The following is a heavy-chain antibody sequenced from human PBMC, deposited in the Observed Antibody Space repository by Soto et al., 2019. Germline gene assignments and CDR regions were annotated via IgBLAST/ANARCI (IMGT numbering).Heavy chain of an antibody. D-gene: IGHD6-6*01. CDR3: ARDGGYSSSSSARNWFDP. CDR2: IYHSGST. V-gene: IGHV4-38-2*02. Sequence: PSETLSLTCAVSGYSISSGYYWGWIRQPPGKGLEWIGSIYHSGSTYYSPSLKSRVTISVDTSKNQFSLKLSSVTAADTAVYYCARDGGYSSSSSARNWFDPWGQGTLVTVSS. J-gene: IGHJ5*02. CDR1: GYSISSGYY.